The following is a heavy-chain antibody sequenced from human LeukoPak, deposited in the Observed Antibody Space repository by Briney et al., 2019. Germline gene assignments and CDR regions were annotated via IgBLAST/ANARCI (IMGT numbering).Heavy chain of an antibody. CDR1: GGSISSSSYY. CDR3: ARDSYYYDSSGTVY. Sequence: SETLSLTCTVSGGSISSSSYYWGWIRQPPGKGLEWIGRIYYSGSTYYNPSLKSRVTISVDTSKNQFSLKLSSVTAADTAVYYCARDSYYYDSSGTVYWGQGTLVTVSS. J-gene: IGHJ4*02. CDR2: IYYSGST. D-gene: IGHD3-22*01. V-gene: IGHV4-39*02.